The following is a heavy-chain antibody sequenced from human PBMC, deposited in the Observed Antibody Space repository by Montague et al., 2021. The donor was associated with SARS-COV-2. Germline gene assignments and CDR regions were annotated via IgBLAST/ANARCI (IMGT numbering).Heavy chain of an antibody. Sequence: SETLSLTCAVYGGSFSGYYWTWIRQAPRKGLEWIGEINHSGSTNYNPSLKSRVTISVDTSKNQFSLKLSSVTAADTAVYYCAWWEKTMRGIKYYYGMDVWGQGTTVTVSS. D-gene: IGHD1-26*01. CDR2: INHSGST. J-gene: IGHJ6*02. CDR1: GGSFSGYY. CDR3: AWWEKTMRGIKYYYGMDV. V-gene: IGHV4-34*01.